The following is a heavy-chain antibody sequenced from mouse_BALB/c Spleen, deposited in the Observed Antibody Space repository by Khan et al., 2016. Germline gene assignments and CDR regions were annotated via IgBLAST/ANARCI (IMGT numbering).Heavy chain of an antibody. CDR1: GFIFSSYA. V-gene: IGHV5-9-4*01. J-gene: IGHJ4*01. Sequence: EVELVESGGGLVKPGGSLKLSCAASGFIFSSYAMSWVRQSPEKRLEWVAEISSGGSYTYYPDTVTGRFTLSRDNAKNTLYLEMSSLRSEDTAMYYCARSPLSYGSTYDAMDYWGQGTSVTVSS. CDR2: ISSGGSYT. D-gene: IGHD1-1*01. CDR3: ARSPLSYGSTYDAMDY.